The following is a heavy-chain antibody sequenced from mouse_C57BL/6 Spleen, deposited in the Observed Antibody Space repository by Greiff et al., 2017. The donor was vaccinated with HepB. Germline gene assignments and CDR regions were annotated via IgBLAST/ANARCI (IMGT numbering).Heavy chain of an antibody. CDR1: GYSITSGYY. CDR2: ISYDGSN. Sequence: ESGPGLVKPSQSLSLTCSVTGYSITSGYYWNWIRQFPGNKLEWMGYISYDGSNNYNPSLKNRISITRDTSKNQFFLKLNSVTTEDTATYYCARDYDSWYFDVWGTGTTVTVSS. CDR3: ARDYDSWYFDV. V-gene: IGHV3-6*01. D-gene: IGHD2-4*01. J-gene: IGHJ1*03.